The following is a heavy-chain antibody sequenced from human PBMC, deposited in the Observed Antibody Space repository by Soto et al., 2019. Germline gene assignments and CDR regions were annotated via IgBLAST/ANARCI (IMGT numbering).Heavy chain of an antibody. CDR2: ISAYNGNT. CDR1: GYTFTSYG. V-gene: IGHV1-18*04. J-gene: IGHJ6*02. Sequence: QVQLVQSGAEVKKPGASVKVSCKASGYTFTSYGISWVRQAPGQGLEWMGWISAYNGNTNYAQKLQGRVTMTTDTSTSTAYMELRSLRSDDTAVYYCAREPGRITIFGVVADYYYSMDVWGQGTTVTVSS. CDR3: AREPGRITIFGVVADYYYSMDV. D-gene: IGHD3-3*01.